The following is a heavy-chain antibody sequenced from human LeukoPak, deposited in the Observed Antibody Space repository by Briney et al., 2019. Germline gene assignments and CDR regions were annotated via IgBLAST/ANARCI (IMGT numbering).Heavy chain of an antibody. Sequence: GGSLRLSCAASGFTFSSYAMIWVRQAPGKGLEWVSGISGSGGSTFYADSVKGRFTISRDNATNSLYLQMNSLRAEDTALYYCARAAAGRLVWYFDLWGRGTLVTVSS. CDR1: GFTFSSYA. D-gene: IGHD6-13*01. V-gene: IGHV3-23*01. CDR2: ISGSGGST. J-gene: IGHJ2*01. CDR3: ARAAAGRLVWYFDL.